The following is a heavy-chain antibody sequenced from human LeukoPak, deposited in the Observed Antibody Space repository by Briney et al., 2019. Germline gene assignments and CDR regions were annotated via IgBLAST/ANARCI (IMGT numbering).Heavy chain of an antibody. CDR2: ISYDGSNK. V-gene: IGHV3-30*03. J-gene: IGHJ4*02. CDR1: GFTFSSYG. Sequence: GGSLRLSCAASGFTFSSYGMHWVRQAPGKGLEWVAVISYDGSNKYYADSVKGRFTISRDNSKNTLYLQMNSLRAEDTAVYYCAILRDGYNKGDEDYWGQGTLVTVSS. D-gene: IGHD5-24*01. CDR3: AILRDGYNKGDEDY.